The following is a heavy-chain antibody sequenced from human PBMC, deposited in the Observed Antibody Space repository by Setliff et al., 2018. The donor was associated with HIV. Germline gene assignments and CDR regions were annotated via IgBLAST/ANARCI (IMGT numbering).Heavy chain of an antibody. D-gene: IGHD1-26*01. CDR1: GGSFSGYY. Sequence: SETLSLTCAVYGGSFSGYYWSWIRQPPGKGLEWIGSMYQSGTTNYNPSLKSRVTISMDTSMNQFSLKMTSMTAEDTALYYCARQRHSGRGFFDYWGQGILVTVS. V-gene: IGHV4-34*01. CDR2: MYQSGTT. J-gene: IGHJ4*02. CDR3: ARQRHSGRGFFDY.